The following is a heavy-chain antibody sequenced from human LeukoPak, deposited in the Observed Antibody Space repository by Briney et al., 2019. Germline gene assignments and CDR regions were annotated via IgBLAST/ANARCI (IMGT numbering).Heavy chain of an antibody. Sequence: SQTLSLTCAVSGGSISSDGYSWSWIRQPPGKGLEWIGYIYHSGSTYYNPSLKSRVTISVDRSKNQFSLKLSSVTAADTAVYYCARGNTYYYDSSGYQTPYQGWFDPWGQGTLVTVSS. V-gene: IGHV4-30-2*01. CDR1: GGSISSDGYS. D-gene: IGHD3-22*01. J-gene: IGHJ5*02. CDR3: ARGNTYYYDSSGYQTPYQGWFDP. CDR2: IYHSGST.